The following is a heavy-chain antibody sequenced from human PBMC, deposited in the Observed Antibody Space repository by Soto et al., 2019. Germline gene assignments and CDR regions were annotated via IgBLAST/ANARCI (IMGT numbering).Heavy chain of an antibody. J-gene: IGHJ5*02. D-gene: IGHD6-19*01. V-gene: IGHV4-4*07. CDR1: GESLNSFY. CDR3: GREYRETVDGPTPPYFDP. Sequence: LSLACRVSGESLNSFYWSWIRQSAGKGLEWIGGTYITGDTNYNPSLQSRVTMSVDTSKNQLPLKLSSVTAADTALYFCGREYRETVDGPTPPYFDPWAQGTPVTVSS. CDR2: TYITGDT.